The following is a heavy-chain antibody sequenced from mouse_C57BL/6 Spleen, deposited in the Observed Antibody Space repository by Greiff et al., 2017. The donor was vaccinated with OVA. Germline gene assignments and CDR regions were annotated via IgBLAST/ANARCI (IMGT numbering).Heavy chain of an antibody. CDR1: GYTFTSYW. CDR2: IDPSDSYT. CDR3: AYDYDDFDV. Sequence: VKLQQPGAELVMPGASVKLSCKASGYTFTSYWMHWVKQRPGQGLEWIGEIDPSDSYTNYNQKFKGKSTLTVDTSSSTAYMQLSSLTSEDSAVYYCAYDYDDFDVWGTGTTVTVSS. J-gene: IGHJ1*03. V-gene: IGHV1-69*01. D-gene: IGHD2-4*01.